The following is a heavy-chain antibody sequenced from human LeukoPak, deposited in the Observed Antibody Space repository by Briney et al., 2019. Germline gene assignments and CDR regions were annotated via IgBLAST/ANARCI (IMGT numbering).Heavy chain of an antibody. CDR2: INPSGGST. D-gene: IGHD2-8*01. CDR1: GYTFTSYY. CDR3: ARGGADCTNGVCTYYFDY. Sequence: PGASVKVSCKASGYTFTSYYMHWVRQAPGQGLEWMGIINPSGGSTSYAQKFQGRVTMTRDMSTSTVYMELSSLRSEDTAVYYCARGGADCTNGVCTYYFDYWGQGTLVTVSS. V-gene: IGHV1-46*01. J-gene: IGHJ4*02.